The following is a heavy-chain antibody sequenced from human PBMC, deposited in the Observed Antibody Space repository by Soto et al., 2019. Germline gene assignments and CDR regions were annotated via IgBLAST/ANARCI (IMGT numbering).Heavy chain of an antibody. D-gene: IGHD1-1*01. V-gene: IGHV1-18*01. CDR3: GRGRYGDY. CDR2: ISAHNGNI. Sequence: QVHLVQSGAEVKKPGASVKVSCKASGYTFTSYGITWVRQAPGQGVEWMGWISAHNGNIDYAQKLQGRVNVTRDTATSTAYMELRSLISDDTAVYYFGRGRYGDYWGQGALVTVSS. CDR1: GYTFTSYG. J-gene: IGHJ4*02.